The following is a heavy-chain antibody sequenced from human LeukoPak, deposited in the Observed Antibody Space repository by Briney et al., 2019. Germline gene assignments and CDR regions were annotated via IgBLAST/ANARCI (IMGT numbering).Heavy chain of an antibody. CDR3: ARDKGEAVALYYYYYGMDV. D-gene: IGHD6-19*01. Sequence: GGSLRLSCAASGFTFRHYWMDWVRQVPGKGLEWVAKIKEDGSQKYYVDSVKGRFTISRDNAKNSLYLQMNSLRTEDTAVYYCARDKGEAVALYYYYYGMDVWGQGTTVTVSS. V-gene: IGHV3-7*01. CDR1: GFTFRHYW. CDR2: IKEDGSQK. J-gene: IGHJ6*02.